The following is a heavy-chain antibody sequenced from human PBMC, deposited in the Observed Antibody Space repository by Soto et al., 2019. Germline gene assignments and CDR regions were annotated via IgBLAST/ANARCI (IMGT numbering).Heavy chain of an antibody. J-gene: IGHJ6*02. V-gene: IGHV3-73*01. D-gene: IGHD3-9*01. CDR2: IRSKANSYAT. CDR3: TTFYDILTGYSPLYYYGMDV. Sequence: GALRLSCAAAGFTFSGSAIHWVRQASGKVLEWVGRIRSKANSYATAYAASVKGRFTISRDDSKNTAYLQMNSLKTEDTAVYYCTTFYDILTGYSPLYYYGMDVWGQGTTVTVSS. CDR1: GFTFSGSA.